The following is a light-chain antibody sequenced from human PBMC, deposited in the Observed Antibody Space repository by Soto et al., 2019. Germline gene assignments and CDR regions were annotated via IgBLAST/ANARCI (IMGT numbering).Light chain of an antibody. CDR2: DAS. J-gene: IGKJ4*01. CDR3: HQRSKWPLT. CDR1: QSVRTY. V-gene: IGKV3-11*01. Sequence: IGWTQSPATLSLCPGERATLSSRARQSVRTYLAWYQQKSCQAPRLLIYDASNMATDIPARFSGSGSGTDFTLSISSLDPGDYADNYFHQRSKWPLTFGGGTKVEIK.